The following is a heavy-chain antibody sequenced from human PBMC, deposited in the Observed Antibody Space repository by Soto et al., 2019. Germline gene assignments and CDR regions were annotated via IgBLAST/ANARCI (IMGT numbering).Heavy chain of an antibody. Sequence: VQSGAEVKKPGASVKVSCKASGYTFTTYGMSWVRQAPGHGLDWMERISTYNANTKYAESLQGRVTMTTDTTTRTAYMELRSLRSDYTAVYYCARGSKYYYDNSGNYFFDYCGQGTLVSVSS. CDR2: ISTYNANT. CDR3: ARGSKYYYDNSGNYFFDY. J-gene: IGHJ4*02. D-gene: IGHD3-22*01. CDR1: GYTFTTYG. V-gene: IGHV1-18*01.